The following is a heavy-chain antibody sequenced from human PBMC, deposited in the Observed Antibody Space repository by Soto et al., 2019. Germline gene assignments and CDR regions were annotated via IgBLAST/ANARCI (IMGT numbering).Heavy chain of an antibody. D-gene: IGHD3-3*01. CDR2: IYHSGST. J-gene: IGHJ4*02. V-gene: IGHV4-4*02. CDR3: ARLPSTYYDFWSGPKLFDY. Sequence: PSETLSLTCAVSGGSISSSNWWSWVRQPPGKGLEWIGEIYHSGSTNYNPSLKSRVTISVDKSKNQFSLKLSSVTAADTAVYYCARLPSTYYDFWSGPKLFDYWGQGTLVTVSS. CDR1: GGSISSSNW.